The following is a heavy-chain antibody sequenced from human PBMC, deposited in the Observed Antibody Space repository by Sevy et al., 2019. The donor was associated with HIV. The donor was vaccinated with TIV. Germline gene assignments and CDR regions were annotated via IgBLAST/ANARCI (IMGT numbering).Heavy chain of an antibody. Sequence: SETLSLTCTVSGGSITSLYWSWIRQPPGKGLEWIANIYYNGHINYNPSLKSRVTLSLDTSKNQFSLRPSSVTAADTAMYYCAGENAWGRGYSWGQGTLVTVSS. CDR1: GGSITSLY. D-gene: IGHD1-26*01. V-gene: IGHV4-59*08. CDR3: AGENAWGRGYS. J-gene: IGHJ4*02. CDR2: IYYNGHI.